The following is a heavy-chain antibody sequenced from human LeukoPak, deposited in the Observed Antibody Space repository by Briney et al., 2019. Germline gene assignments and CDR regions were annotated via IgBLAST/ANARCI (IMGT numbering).Heavy chain of an antibody. J-gene: IGHJ5*02. V-gene: IGHV4-59*01. Sequence: SETLSLTCTVSGGSISSFYWSWIRQPPGKGLEWIGYIYYSGSTSYNPSLKSRVTLSVDTSKHQFSLKLSSVTAADTAVYYCASEYSSSNWFDPWGQGTLVTVSS. CDR1: GGSISSFY. CDR2: IYYSGST. D-gene: IGHD6-6*01. CDR3: ASEYSSSNWFDP.